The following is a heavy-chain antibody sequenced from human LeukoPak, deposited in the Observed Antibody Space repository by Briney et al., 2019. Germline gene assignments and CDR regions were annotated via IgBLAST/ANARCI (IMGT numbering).Heavy chain of an antibody. CDR3: ARGDAFSGDH. Sequence: GGSLRLSCAVSGFTFSDFWMSWVRQAPGRGLEWVANIHPEGNEKYHVGSVKGRFTISRDNAKSSLFLQMNGLRAEDTAVYYCARGDAFSGDHWGQGTLVTVSS. CDR2: IHPEGNEK. V-gene: IGHV3-7*04. J-gene: IGHJ4*02. CDR1: GFTFSDFW.